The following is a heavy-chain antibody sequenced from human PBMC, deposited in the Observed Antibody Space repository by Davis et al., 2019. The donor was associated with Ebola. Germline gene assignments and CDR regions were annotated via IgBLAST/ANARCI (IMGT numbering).Heavy chain of an antibody. CDR1: GYTFTSYA. J-gene: IGHJ4*02. CDR3: ARDRGDYGNY. CDR2: INAGNGNT. D-gene: IGHD4-17*01. V-gene: IGHV1-3*01. Sequence: ASVTVSCMASGYTFTSYAMHWVRQAPGQRLEWMGWINAGNGNTKYTQKFQGRVTITRDTSASTAYMELSSLRSEDTAVYYCARDRGDYGNYWGQGTLVTVSS.